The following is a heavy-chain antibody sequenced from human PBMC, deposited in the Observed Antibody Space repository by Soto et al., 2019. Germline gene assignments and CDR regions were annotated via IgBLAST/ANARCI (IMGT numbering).Heavy chain of an antibody. CDR2: INQDGSEK. D-gene: IGHD1-26*01. Sequence: EVHLVESGGGLVQTGGSLRLSCAIFESTVSRDWMNWVRQAPGKGLEWVAHINQDGSEKYYVDSVKGRFTISRDNAKKSLYRQRTTRGPADTAMYYCSGGVGDAFWGQGTLVTVSS. V-gene: IGHV3-7*04. J-gene: IGHJ4*02. CDR3: SGGVGDAF. CDR1: ESTVSRDW.